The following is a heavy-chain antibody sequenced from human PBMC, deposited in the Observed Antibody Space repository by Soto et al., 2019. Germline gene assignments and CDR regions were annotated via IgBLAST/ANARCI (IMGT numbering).Heavy chain of an antibody. CDR2: TSYDGTNK. D-gene: IGHD3-22*01. J-gene: IGHJ4*02. CDR3: ARDRGYDSSGYFFM. Sequence: QVQLVESGGGVVQPGRSLRLSCAASGFTLSTYAMQWVRQAPGKGLEWVAVTSYDGTNKYYVDSVKGRVTISRDNSRNTLYLQMNSLRVEDTAVYYCARDRGYDSSGYFFMWGQGTLVTVSS. V-gene: IGHV3-30-3*01. CDR1: GFTLSTYA.